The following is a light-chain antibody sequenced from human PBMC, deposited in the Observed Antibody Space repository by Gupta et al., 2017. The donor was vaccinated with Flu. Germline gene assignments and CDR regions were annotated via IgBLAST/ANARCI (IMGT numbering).Light chain of an antibody. V-gene: IGKV3-20*01. CDR2: DAS. CDR1: QSVSSSY. Sequence: EVVLTQSPGTLSLSAGERATLSCRASQSVSSSYLAWYQQKPGQAPRLLIYDASSRATGIPDRFSGSGSDADFTLTISGLEPEDFAVYYCQHYGGSPKVTCGGGTRVEIK. CDR3: QHYGGSPKVT. J-gene: IGKJ4*01.